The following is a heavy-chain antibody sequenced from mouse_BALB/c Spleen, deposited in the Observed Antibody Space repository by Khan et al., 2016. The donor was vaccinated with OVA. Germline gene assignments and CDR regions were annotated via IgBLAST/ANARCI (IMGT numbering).Heavy chain of an antibody. D-gene: IGHD2-1*01. CDR2: INTYTGEP. J-gene: IGHJ2*01. CDR1: GYTFTNYG. Sequence: QIQLVQSGPELKKPGETVKISCKASGYTFTNYGLHWMKQAPGKGLKWMGWINTYTGEPIYADDFRDRFVLSLDTSASTAYLQLNNLKNDDMATXIGARSRCNYLLDCWGQGSTVTVSS. V-gene: IGHV9-1*02. CDR3: ARSRCNYLLDC.